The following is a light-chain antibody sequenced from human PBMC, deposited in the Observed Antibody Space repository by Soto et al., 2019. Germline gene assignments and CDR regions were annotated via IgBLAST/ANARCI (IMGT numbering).Light chain of an antibody. Sequence: EIVLTQSPGTLSLSPGERATLSCRASQSISSTLLAWYQQKPGQAPRLLIYSISNRATDIPDRFSGSGSGTDFTLTISRLEPEDFAVYFCQQFSSSVWTFGQGTKVDIK. CDR1: QSISSTL. J-gene: IGKJ1*01. V-gene: IGKV3-20*01. CDR2: SIS. CDR3: QQFSSSVWT.